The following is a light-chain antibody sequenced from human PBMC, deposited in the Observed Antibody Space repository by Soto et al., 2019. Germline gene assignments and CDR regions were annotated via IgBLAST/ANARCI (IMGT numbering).Light chain of an antibody. Sequence: EIVLTQSPVTLSLSPGERSTLSRRASKTFRNLLAWYQQKPGQPPRLLIYDGYYRATDTPPRFSGSGSGTDFTLTISSLEPEDSAVYYCQQRNMWPITFGQGTRLEIK. V-gene: IGKV3-11*01. CDR2: DGY. CDR1: KTFRNL. CDR3: QQRNMWPIT. J-gene: IGKJ5*01.